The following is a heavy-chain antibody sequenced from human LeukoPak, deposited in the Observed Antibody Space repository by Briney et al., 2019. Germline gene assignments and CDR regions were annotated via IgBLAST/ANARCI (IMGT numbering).Heavy chain of an antibody. Sequence: GGSLRLSCAASGFTFNTHAMNWVRQAPGKGLEWVSAISGSGGSTYYADSVKGRFTISRDNSKNTLYLQMNILRAKDSAVYYCARGVYYDSSGYLDYWGQGTLVTLSS. CDR3: ARGVYYDSSGYLDY. CDR2: ISGSGGST. J-gene: IGHJ4*02. V-gene: IGHV3-23*01. CDR1: GFTFNTHA. D-gene: IGHD3-22*01.